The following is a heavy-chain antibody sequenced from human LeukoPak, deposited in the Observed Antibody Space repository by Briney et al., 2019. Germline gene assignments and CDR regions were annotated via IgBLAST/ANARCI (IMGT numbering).Heavy chain of an antibody. Sequence: GGSLRLSCAASGFTFDDYAMHWVRQAPGKGLEWVSGISWNGGSIGYVDSVKGRFTISRDNAKNSLYLQMNSLRAEDTAVYYCARDPLGKGGAVGDLWGQGTLVTVSS. D-gene: IGHD6-19*01. CDR2: ISWNGGSI. CDR3: ARDPLGKGGAVGDL. CDR1: GFTFDDYA. V-gene: IGHV3-9*01. J-gene: IGHJ4*02.